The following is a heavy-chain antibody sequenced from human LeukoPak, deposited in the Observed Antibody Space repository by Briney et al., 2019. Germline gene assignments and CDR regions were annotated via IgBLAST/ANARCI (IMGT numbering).Heavy chain of an antibody. CDR2: IYSGGDT. CDR3: ARDRYSTIFGG. J-gene: IGHJ4*02. CDR1: GFTVSSDY. D-gene: IGHD3-3*01. Sequence: VGSLRLSCAASGFTVSSDYMSWVRQARGTGLEWVSIIYSGGDTYYADSVMGRFTISTANSKNTLYLQMNSLRDEDTAVYYCARDRYSTIFGGWGQGTLVTVSS. V-gene: IGHV3-66*01.